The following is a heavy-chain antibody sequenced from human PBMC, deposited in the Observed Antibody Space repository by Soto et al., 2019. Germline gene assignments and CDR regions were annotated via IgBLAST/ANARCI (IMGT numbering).Heavy chain of an antibody. Sequence: EVQLVESGGGLVQPGGSLGLSCVASGLTLSRYWMSWVRQAPGKWLGWVANIKEDGGKTYYVDSVKGQFTISRDNAKNSVYLQMNSLRVEDTAVYYCSRDYYGPGPDWGQGTLVIVSS. V-gene: IGHV3-7*04. CDR3: SRDYYGPGPD. CDR1: GLTLSRYW. D-gene: IGHD3-22*01. J-gene: IGHJ4*02. CDR2: IKEDGGKT.